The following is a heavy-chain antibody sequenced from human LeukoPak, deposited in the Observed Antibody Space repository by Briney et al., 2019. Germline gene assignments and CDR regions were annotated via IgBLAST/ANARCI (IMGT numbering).Heavy chain of an antibody. CDR2: IYYSGST. D-gene: IGHD2-2*01. Sequence: SETLSLTCTVSGGSISSYYWSWIRQPPGKGLEWIGYIYYSGSTNYNPSLKSRVTISVDTSKNQFSLKLSSVTAADTAVYYCARGVPAVHGLDYWGQGTLVTVSS. CDR3: ARGVPAVHGLDY. V-gene: IGHV4-59*12. J-gene: IGHJ4*02. CDR1: GGSISSYY.